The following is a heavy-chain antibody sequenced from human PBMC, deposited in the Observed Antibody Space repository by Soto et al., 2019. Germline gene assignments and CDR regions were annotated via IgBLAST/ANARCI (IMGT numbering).Heavy chain of an antibody. J-gene: IGHJ5*02. CDR3: VHISTAIYWFDP. CDR2: IYNSGNT. V-gene: IGHV4-39*01. Sequence: PSETLSLTCAVSGGSISSGFYSWGWIRQPPGKGLEWIGGIYNSGNTYRNPSLKSRVTISVDTSKNQFSLRLTSVTAADTAVYYCVHISTAIYWFDPWGQGTLVT. D-gene: IGHD2-2*02. CDR1: GGSISSGFYS.